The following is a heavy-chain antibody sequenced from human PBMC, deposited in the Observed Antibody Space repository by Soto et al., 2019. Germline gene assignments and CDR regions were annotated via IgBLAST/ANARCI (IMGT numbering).Heavy chain of an antibody. V-gene: IGHV3-74*01. CDR2: IISDGTST. D-gene: IGHD2-15*01. J-gene: IGHJ6*02. CDR1: GFTFSNYW. Sequence: GGSLRLSCAASGFTFSNYWMHWVRQAPGKGLVWVSRIISDGTSTTYADSVRGRFTISRDNAKNTLYLQMNSLSAEDTAVYYCARGLRSCSTRCYNYGMDVPGPVTTAPVS. CDR3: ARGLRSCSTRCYNYGMDV.